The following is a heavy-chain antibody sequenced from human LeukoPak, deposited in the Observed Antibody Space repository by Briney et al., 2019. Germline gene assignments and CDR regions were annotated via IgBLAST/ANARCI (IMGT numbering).Heavy chain of an antibody. V-gene: IGHV3-21*01. CDR1: GFTFSSYS. CDR2: ISSSSSSYI. CDR3: ARDWLHRGAFDI. Sequence: GGSLRLSCAASGFTFSSYSMNWVRQAPGKGLEWVSSISSSSSSYIYYADSVKGRFTISRDNAKNSLYLQMNSLRAEDTAVYYCARDWLHRGAFDIWGQGTMVTVSS. J-gene: IGHJ3*02. D-gene: IGHD1-14*01.